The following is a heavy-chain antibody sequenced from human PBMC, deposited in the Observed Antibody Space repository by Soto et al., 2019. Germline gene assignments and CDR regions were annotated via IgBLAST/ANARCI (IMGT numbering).Heavy chain of an antibody. V-gene: IGHV4-31*03. CDR2: IYYSGST. CDR1: GVSISSGGYY. D-gene: IGHD3-22*01. CDR3: ARDSYYDSSGNPSTLDV. Sequence: SETLSLTCTVSGVSISSGGYYWSWIRQHPGKGLEWIGYIYYSGSTYYNPSLKSRVTISVDTSKNQFSLKLSSVTAADTAVYYCARDSYYDSSGNPSTLDVWGQGTTVTVSS. J-gene: IGHJ6*02.